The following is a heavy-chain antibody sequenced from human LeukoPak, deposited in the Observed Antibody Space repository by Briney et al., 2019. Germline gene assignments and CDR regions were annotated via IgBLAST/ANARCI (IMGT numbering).Heavy chain of an antibody. CDR3: ARDLEAGEGGYSYGLLHYYMDV. V-gene: IGHV1-69*06. Sequence: SVKVSCKASGGTFSSYAISWVRQAPGQGLEWMGRIIPIFGTANYAQKFQGRVTITADKSTSTAYMELGSLRSEDTAVYYCARDLEAGEGGYSYGLLHYYMDVWGKGTTVTVSS. D-gene: IGHD5-18*01. CDR1: GGTFSSYA. CDR2: IIPIFGTA. J-gene: IGHJ6*03.